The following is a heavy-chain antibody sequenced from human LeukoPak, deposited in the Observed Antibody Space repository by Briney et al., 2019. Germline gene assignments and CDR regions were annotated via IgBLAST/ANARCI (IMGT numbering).Heavy chain of an antibody. CDR2: FDPEDGET. V-gene: IGHV1-24*01. D-gene: IGHD6-19*01. Sequence: ASVKVSCKVSGYTLTELSMHWVRQAPGKGLEWMGGFDPEDGETIYAQKFQGRVTMTEDTSTDTAYMELSSLRSEDTAVYYCATRPVTGYSSGWYGFDYWGQGTLVTVSS. CDR3: ATRPVTGYSSGWYGFDY. CDR1: GYTLTELS. J-gene: IGHJ4*02.